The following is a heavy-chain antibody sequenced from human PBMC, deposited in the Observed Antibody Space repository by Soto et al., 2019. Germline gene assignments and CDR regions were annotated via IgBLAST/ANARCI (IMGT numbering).Heavy chain of an antibody. CDR3: ASTRSSSRAGDAFDI. D-gene: IGHD6-13*01. CDR2: ISWDGGST. J-gene: IGHJ3*02. CDR1: GFTFDDYT. Sequence: EVQLVESGGVVVQTGGSLRLSCAASGFTFDDYTMHWVRPAPGKGLEWVSLISWDGGSTYYADSVKGRFTISRDNSKNSLYLQMNSLRTEDTALYYCASTRSSSRAGDAFDIWGQGTMVTVSS. V-gene: IGHV3-43*01.